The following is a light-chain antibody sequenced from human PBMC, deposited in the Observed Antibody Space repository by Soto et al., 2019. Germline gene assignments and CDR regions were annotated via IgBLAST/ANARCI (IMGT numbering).Light chain of an antibody. J-gene: IGKJ2*01. Sequence: DVVMTQSPDSLAVSLGERAAINCKSSQNLLFSSNNKNSLSWYQRKPGQPPKLLIYWASTRESGVPDRFSGSGSGRDFTLTISSLQAEDVAVYYCQQYHTTPNTFGQGTKVEIK. CDR2: WAS. CDR1: QNLLFSSNNKNS. CDR3: QQYHTTPNT. V-gene: IGKV4-1*01.